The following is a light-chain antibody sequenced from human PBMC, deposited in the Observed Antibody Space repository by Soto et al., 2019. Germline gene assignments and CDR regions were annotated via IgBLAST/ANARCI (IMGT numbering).Light chain of an antibody. V-gene: IGKV1-5*03. Sequence: DIQMTQSPSSLSASVGDRVTITCRASQNLDNYLNWYQQKPGKAPKLLIYRASSLESGVPSRFSGSGSGTEFTLTINSLQADDFATYYCQQHNSFSITFGQGTRLEIK. J-gene: IGKJ5*01. CDR1: QNLDNY. CDR3: QQHNSFSIT. CDR2: RAS.